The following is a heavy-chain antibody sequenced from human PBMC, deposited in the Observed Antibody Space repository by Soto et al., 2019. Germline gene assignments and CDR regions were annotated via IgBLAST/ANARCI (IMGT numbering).Heavy chain of an antibody. V-gene: IGHV4-59*01. D-gene: IGHD6-19*01. CDR2: IYYSGST. CDR3: ARDQSDSSGWYGDYYYYGMDV. J-gene: IGHJ6*02. Sequence: SETLSLTCTVSGGSISSYYWSWIRQPPGKGLEWIGYIYYSGSTNYNPSLKSRVTISVDTSKNQFSLKLSSVTAADTAVYYCARDQSDSSGWYGDYYYYGMDVWGQGTTLTVSS. CDR1: GGSISSYY.